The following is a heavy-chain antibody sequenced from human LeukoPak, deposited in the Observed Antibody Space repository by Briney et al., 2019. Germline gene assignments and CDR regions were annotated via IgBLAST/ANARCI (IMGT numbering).Heavy chain of an antibody. V-gene: IGHV4-59*01. D-gene: IGHD3-3*01. CDR1: GGSISSYY. J-gene: IGHJ6*02. Sequence: PSKTLSLTCTVSGGSISSYYWSWIRQPPGKGLEWIGYIYYSGSTNYNPSLKSRVTISVDTSKNQFSLKLSSVTAADTAVYYCARGYYDFWSGYSPLNYYYYGMDVWGQGTTVTVSS. CDR2: IYYSGST. CDR3: ARGYYDFWSGYSPLNYYYYGMDV.